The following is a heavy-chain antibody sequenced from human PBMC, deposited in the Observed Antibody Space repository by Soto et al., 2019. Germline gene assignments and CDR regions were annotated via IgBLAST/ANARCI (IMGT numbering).Heavy chain of an antibody. J-gene: IGHJ5*02. D-gene: IGHD6-13*01. Sequence: PSETLSLTCTVSGGSISSYYWSWIRQPPGKGLEWIGYIYYSGSTNYNPSLKSRVTISVDTSKNQFSLKLSSVTAADTAVYYCARGSIAAAGKNWFDPWGHGTLVTVSS. CDR2: IYYSGST. CDR1: GGSISSYY. V-gene: IGHV4-59*01. CDR3: ARGSIAAAGKNWFDP.